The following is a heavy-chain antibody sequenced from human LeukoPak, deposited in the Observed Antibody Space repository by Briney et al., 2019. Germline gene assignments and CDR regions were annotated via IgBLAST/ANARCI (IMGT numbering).Heavy chain of an antibody. CDR1: GGSFSGYY. V-gene: IGHV4-34*01. CDR2: INHSGST. CDR3: ARDSITMIDY. D-gene: IGHD3-22*01. J-gene: IGHJ4*02. Sequence: SETLSLTCAVYGGSFSGYYWSWIRQPPGKGREWIGEINHSGSTNYNPSLKRRVTISVDTSKNPFSLKLSSVTAADTAVYYCARDSITMIDYWGQGTLVTVSS.